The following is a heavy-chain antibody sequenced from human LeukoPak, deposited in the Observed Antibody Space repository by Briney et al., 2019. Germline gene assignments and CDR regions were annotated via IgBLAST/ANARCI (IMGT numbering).Heavy chain of an antibody. Sequence: SETLSLTCTVSGDSISSGAYYWSWIRQPPGKGLEWIGEINHSGSTNYNPSLKSRVTISVDASENQFSLKLSSVTAADTAVYYCARGARGTARPRPIRPNFYMDVWGKGTTVTVSS. J-gene: IGHJ6*03. D-gene: IGHD6-6*01. CDR1: GDSISSGAYY. CDR3: ARGARGTARPRPIRPNFYMDV. V-gene: IGHV4-34*01. CDR2: INHSGST.